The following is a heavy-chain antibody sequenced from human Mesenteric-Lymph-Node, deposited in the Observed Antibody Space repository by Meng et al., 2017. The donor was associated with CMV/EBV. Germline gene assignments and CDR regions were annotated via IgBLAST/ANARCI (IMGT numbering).Heavy chain of an antibody. V-gene: IGHV4-34*01. CDR2: INHSGST. J-gene: IGHJ5*02. CDR1: GGSFSGYY. CDR3: ARDRVAAAGMWKLRSLGGFDP. Sequence: SETLSLTCAVSGGSFSGYYWSWIRQPPGKGLEWIGEINHSGSTNYNPSLKSRVTISVDTSKNQFSLKLSSVTAADTAVYYCARDRVAAAGMWKLRSLGGFDPWGQGTLVTVSS. D-gene: IGHD6-13*01.